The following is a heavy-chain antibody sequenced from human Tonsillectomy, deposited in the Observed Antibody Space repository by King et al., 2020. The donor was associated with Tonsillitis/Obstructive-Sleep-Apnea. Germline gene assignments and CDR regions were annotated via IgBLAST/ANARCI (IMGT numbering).Heavy chain of an antibody. CDR3: ARDQGVLRFLEWSFDY. V-gene: IGHV3-33*01. CDR1: GFPRSSYG. D-gene: IGHD3-3*01. J-gene: IGHJ4*02. CDR2: IWDDGSNK. Sequence: QLVQSGGGVVQPGRSLILSCAASGFPRSSYGMQWVRQAPGKGRDWGAVIWDDGSNKYYAGSWKGRFTISRDNSKNTLYMQINSLRAEDTAVYYCARDQGVLRFLEWSFDYWGQGTLVTVSS.